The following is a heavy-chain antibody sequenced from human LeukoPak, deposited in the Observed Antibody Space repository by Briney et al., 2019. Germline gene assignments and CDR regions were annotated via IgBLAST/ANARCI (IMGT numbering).Heavy chain of an antibody. CDR1: GGSISSGDYY. CDR3: ARTSLGGAWFDP. Sequence: SQTLSLTCTVSGGSISSGDYYWSWIRQPPGKGLEWIGYIYYNGSTYYNPSLKSRVTISVDTSKNQLSLKLSSVTAADTAVYYCARTSLGGAWFDPWGQGTLVTVSS. J-gene: IGHJ5*02. V-gene: IGHV4-30-4*08. D-gene: IGHD3-10*01. CDR2: IYYNGST.